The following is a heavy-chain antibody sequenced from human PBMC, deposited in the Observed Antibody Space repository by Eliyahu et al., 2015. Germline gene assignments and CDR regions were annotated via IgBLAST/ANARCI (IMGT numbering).Heavy chain of an antibody. J-gene: IGHJ4*02. V-gene: IGHV3-49*05. CDR1: GFTXGXXA. CDR3: TRDAGPLEWSYGGV. CDR2: IRSKAYGGTT. D-gene: IGHD5-18*01. Sequence: EVQLVESGGGLVKPGRSLRLXCTXXGFTXGXXAMSWFRQAPGKGVEWVGFIRSKAYGGTTEYAASVKGRFTISRDDSKSIAYLQMNSLKTEDTAVYYCTRDAGPLEWSYGGVWGQGTLVTVSS.